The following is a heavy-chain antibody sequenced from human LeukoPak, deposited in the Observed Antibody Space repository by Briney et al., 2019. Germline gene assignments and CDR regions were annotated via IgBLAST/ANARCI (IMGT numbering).Heavy chain of an antibody. CDR1: GGSVSNYH. CDR2: IYYSGST. D-gene: IGHD3-10*01. J-gene: IGHJ5*02. V-gene: IGHV4-59*02. Sequence: PSETLSLTCTVSGGSVSNYHWSWIRQSPGKGLEWIGYIYYSGSTNSNPSLKRRVTISVDTSKNQFSLKLSSVTAADTAVYYCARKTRRWFGELQSSWFDPWGQGTLVTVSS. CDR3: ARKTRRWFGELQSSWFDP.